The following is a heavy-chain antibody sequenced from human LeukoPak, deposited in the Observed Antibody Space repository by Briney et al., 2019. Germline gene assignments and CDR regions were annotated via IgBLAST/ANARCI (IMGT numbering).Heavy chain of an antibody. D-gene: IGHD2-2*01. CDR1: GGSFSGYY. Sequence: PSETLSLTCAVYGGSFSGYYWSWIRQPPGKGLEWVGEINHSGSTNYNPSLKSRVPLSGDTSKNQFSLKLSSVTAADTAVYYCARSHCSSTSCYPFDPWGQGTLVTVSS. V-gene: IGHV4-34*01. CDR3: ARSHCSSTSCYPFDP. J-gene: IGHJ5*02. CDR2: INHSGST.